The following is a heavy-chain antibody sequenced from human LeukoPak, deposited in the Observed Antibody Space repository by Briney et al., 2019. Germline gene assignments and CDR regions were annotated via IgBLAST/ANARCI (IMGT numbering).Heavy chain of an antibody. CDR2: INPNSGGT. V-gene: IGHV1-2*02. CDR3: ARSARVQLEPRGGWFDP. Sequence: ASVKVSCRASGYTFTGYYMHWVRQAPGQGLEWMGWINPNSGGTNYAQKFQGRVTMTRDTSICTAYMELRRLRSDDTAVYYCARSARVQLEPRGGWFDPWGQGTLVTVSS. D-gene: IGHD1-1*01. J-gene: IGHJ5*02. CDR1: GYTFTGYY.